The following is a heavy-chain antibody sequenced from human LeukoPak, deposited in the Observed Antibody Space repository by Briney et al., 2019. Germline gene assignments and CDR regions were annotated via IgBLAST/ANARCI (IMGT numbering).Heavy chain of an antibody. D-gene: IGHD6-13*01. V-gene: IGHV1-8*03. CDR2: MNPNSGNT. CDR3: ARDHGGSSWYPSFDY. J-gene: IGHJ4*02. Sequence: ASVKVSCKASGYTFTSYDINWVRQATGQGLEWMGWMNPNSGNTGYAQKFQGRVTITRDTSISTAYMELSRLRSDDTAVYYCARDHGGSSWYPSFDYWGQGTLVTVSS. CDR1: GYTFTSYD.